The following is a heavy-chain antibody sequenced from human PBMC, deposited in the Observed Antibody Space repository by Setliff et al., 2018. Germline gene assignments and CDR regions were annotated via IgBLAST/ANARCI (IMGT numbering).Heavy chain of an antibody. CDR2: INPKSGGT. CDR1: GYSFTDYY. J-gene: IGHJ4*02. D-gene: IGHD1-20*01. V-gene: IGHV1-2*02. CDR3: ARKISVTGTIDY. Sequence: ASVKVSCKASGYSFTDYYMHWVRQVPGRGLEWMGWINPKSGGTRYAQKFQGRVTMTRDTSISTAYMELSRLRSDDTAIYYCARKISVTGTIDYWGQGTLVTVSS.